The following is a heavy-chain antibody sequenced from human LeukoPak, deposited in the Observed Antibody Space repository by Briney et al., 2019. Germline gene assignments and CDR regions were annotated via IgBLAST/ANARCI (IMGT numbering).Heavy chain of an antibody. Sequence: SETLSLTCAVYGGSFSGYYWSWIRQPPGKGLEWIGEINHSGSTNYNPSLKSRVTISVDTSKNQFSLKLSSVTAADTAVYYCARGRFSTDSSGYYLWFDPWGQGTLVTVSS. J-gene: IGHJ5*02. CDR3: ARGRFSTDSSGYYLWFDP. CDR2: INHSGST. CDR1: GGSFSGYY. D-gene: IGHD3-22*01. V-gene: IGHV4-34*01.